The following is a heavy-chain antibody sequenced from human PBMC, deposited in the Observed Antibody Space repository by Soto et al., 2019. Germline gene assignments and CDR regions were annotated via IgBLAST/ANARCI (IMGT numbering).Heavy chain of an antibody. CDR2: ISGSGKDT. CDR3: ARVHLVRTSSYYCGMDV. Sequence: GSLRLSCATSGFTFSNYRMNWVREAPGKGLEWVASISGSGKDTFYRDSVKGRFTISRDNAESSLVLQMNSLTVDDTAVYHCARVHLVRTSSYYCGMDVWGPGTTVTVSS. D-gene: IGHD6-6*01. CDR1: GFTFSNYR. J-gene: IGHJ6*02. V-gene: IGHV3-21*06.